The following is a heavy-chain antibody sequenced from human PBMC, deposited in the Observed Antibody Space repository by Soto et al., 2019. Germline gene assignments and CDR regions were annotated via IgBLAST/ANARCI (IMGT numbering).Heavy chain of an antibody. CDR3: ALDEKQLDCFDY. V-gene: IGHV3-48*01. J-gene: IGHJ4*02. CDR2: ISSGSRTI. CDR1: GFTFNTYS. D-gene: IGHD6-13*01. Sequence: EVPLVESGGGMVQPGGSLRLSCAASGFTFNTYSMNWVRQAPGKGLEWVSYISSGSRTIYYADSVKGRFTISRDNAENSLYLQMNSLRAEDTAVYYCALDEKQLDCFDYWGQGTLVTVSS.